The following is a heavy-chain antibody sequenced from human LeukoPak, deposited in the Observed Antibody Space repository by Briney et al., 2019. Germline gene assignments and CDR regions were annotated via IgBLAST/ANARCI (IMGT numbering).Heavy chain of an antibody. Sequence: PGGSLRLSCVASGFNISDYSMNWVRQSPGKGLEWVSYISSGSSTKYYADSVKGRFTISRDNAKNSLYLQMESLRAEDTAVYYCARDRFRVYGSGTYGAFWGQGTVVTVSS. V-gene: IGHV3-48*04. CDR3: ARDRFRVYGSGTYGAF. D-gene: IGHD3-10*01. CDR2: ISSGSSTK. J-gene: IGHJ4*02. CDR1: GFNISDYS.